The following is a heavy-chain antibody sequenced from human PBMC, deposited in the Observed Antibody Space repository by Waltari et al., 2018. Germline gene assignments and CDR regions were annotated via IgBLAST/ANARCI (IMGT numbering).Heavy chain of an antibody. V-gene: IGHV3-23*03. CDR2: IYSASTT. CDR1: GFIFSEYA. CDR3: ATDGSSSSGAYGMDV. D-gene: IGHD6-6*01. Sequence: EVQLLESGGGLVQPGGSLRLSCAASGFIFSEYAMSWVRKAPGKGLGWLSVIYSASTTNYVDSVKGRFTISRDNSKSTMYLQMNSLRPEDTAVYYCATDGSSSSGAYGMDVWGQGTTVTVSS. J-gene: IGHJ6*02.